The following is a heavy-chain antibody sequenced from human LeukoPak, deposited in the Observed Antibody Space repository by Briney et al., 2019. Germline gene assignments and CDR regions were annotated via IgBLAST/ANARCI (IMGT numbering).Heavy chain of an antibody. CDR1: GFTFSSYG. CDR3: ASLGWTASDFDY. V-gene: IGHV3-30*03. CDR2: ISYDGSKK. D-gene: IGHD2-15*01. J-gene: IGHJ4*02. Sequence: HPGGSLRLSCAASGFTFSSYGMHWVRQAPGKGLEWVAVISYDGSKKNYVDSVKGRFTISRDNSKNTLYLQMNSLRAEDTAVYYCASLGWTASDFDYWGQGTLVTVSS.